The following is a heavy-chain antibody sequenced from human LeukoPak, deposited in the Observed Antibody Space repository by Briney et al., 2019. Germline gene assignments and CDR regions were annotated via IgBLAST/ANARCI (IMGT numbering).Heavy chain of an antibody. D-gene: IGHD6-6*01. V-gene: IGHV3-48*03. Sequence: GGSLRLSCAASGFPFSNYWMSWVRQAPGKGLEWVSYISSSGSTIYYADSVKGRFTISRDNAKNSLYLQMNSLRAEDTAVYYCARYGSSSIYYYYGMDVWGQGTTVTVSS. CDR3: ARYGSSSIYYYYGMDV. J-gene: IGHJ6*02. CDR1: GFPFSNYW. CDR2: ISSSGSTI.